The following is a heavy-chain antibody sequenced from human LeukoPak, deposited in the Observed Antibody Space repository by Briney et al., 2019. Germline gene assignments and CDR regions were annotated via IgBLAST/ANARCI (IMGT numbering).Heavy chain of an antibody. CDR2: ISAYNGNT. V-gene: IGHV1-18*01. CDR1: GGTFSSYA. J-gene: IGHJ5*02. CDR3: ARDHEGYFDWLLRNWFDP. D-gene: IGHD3-9*01. Sequence: ASVKVSCKASGGTFSSYAISWVRQAPGQGLEWMGWISAYNGNTNYAQKLQGRVTMTTDTSTSTAYMELRSLRSDDTAVYYCARDHEGYFDWLLRNWFDPWGQGTLVTVSS.